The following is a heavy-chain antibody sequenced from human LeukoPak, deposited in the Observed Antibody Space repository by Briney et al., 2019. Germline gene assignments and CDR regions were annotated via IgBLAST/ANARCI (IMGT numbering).Heavy chain of an antibody. CDR2: IYYSGST. J-gene: IGHJ3*02. D-gene: IGHD3-22*01. Sequence: TPSETLSLTCTVSGGSISSHYWSWIRQPPGKGLEWIGYIYYSGSTNYNPSLKSRVAISVDTSKNQFSLKLRSVTAADTAVYYCARDWNDSSGYGGFEIWGQGTMVTVSS. V-gene: IGHV4-59*11. CDR1: GGSISSHY. CDR3: ARDWNDSSGYGGFEI.